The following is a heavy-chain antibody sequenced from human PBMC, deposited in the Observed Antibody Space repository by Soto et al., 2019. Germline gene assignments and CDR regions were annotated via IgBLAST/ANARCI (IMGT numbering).Heavy chain of an antibody. Sequence: QLQLQESGPGLVKPSETLSLTCTVSGGSISSSSYYWGWIRQPPGKGLEWIGSIYYSGSTYYNPSLKSRVTISVDTSKNQCSLKLSSVTAADTAVYYCASRPDTGYCSGGSCYGGVDYWGQGTLVTVSS. CDR2: IYYSGST. J-gene: IGHJ4*02. CDR3: ASRPDTGYCSGGSCYGGVDY. D-gene: IGHD2-15*01. V-gene: IGHV4-39*01. CDR1: GGSISSSSYY.